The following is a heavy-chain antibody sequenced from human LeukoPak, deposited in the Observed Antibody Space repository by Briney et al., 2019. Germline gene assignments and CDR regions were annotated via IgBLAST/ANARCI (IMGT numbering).Heavy chain of an antibody. CDR2: IGASSGGDT. J-gene: IGHJ3*02. CDR1: GFTFGSYA. Sequence: PGGSLRLSCAASGFTFGSYAMTWVRRSPGKGLEWVSTIGASSGGDTYYADSVKGRFTISRDNSKNTLYLQMNSLRAEDTAVYYCAKCGGDCYHGAFDIWGQGTMVTVSS. D-gene: IGHD2-21*02. V-gene: IGHV3-23*01. CDR3: AKCGGDCYHGAFDI.